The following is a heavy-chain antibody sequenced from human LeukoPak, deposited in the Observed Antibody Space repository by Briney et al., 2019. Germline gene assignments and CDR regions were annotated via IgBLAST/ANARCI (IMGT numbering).Heavy chain of an antibody. CDR2: MNPNSGNT. V-gene: IGHV1-8*01. CDR1: GYTFSSND. CDR3: AKVGTSRGNWFDP. J-gene: IGHJ5*02. Sequence: AASVKVSCKASGYTFSSNDINWVRQATGQGLEWMGWMNPNSGNTAYAQKFQGRVTMTRDTSISTAYMELSGLRSDDTAVYYCAKVGTSRGNWFDPWGQGTLVTVSS.